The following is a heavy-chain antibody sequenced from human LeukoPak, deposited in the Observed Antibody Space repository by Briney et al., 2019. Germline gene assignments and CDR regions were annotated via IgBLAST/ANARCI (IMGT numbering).Heavy chain of an antibody. D-gene: IGHD3-10*01. CDR1: GFTVSINY. J-gene: IGHJ4*02. V-gene: IGHV3-53*01. CDR3: ARGRGYYGSGSLRIDY. CDR2: IDSGGNT. Sequence: GGSLRLSCAASGFTVSINYISWVRQAPGKGLEWVSLIDSGGNTYYADSVKGRFTISRDNSKNTLYLQMNSLRAEDTAVYYCARGRGYYGSGSLRIDYWGQGTLVTVSS.